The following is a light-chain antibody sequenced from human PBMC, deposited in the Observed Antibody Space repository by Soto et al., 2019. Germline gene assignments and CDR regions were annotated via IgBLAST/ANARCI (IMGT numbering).Light chain of an antibody. Sequence: QLVLTQSSSASASRGSSVKLTCTLISGHSSYIIAWHQQQPGKATRYLMKLEGSGSYNKGGGVPDRFSGSSSGADRYLTISNLRFEDEDDYYCETRDSNTRVFGGGTKLTVL. CDR2: LEGSGSY. CDR3: ETRDSNTRV. V-gene: IGLV4-60*02. CDR1: SGHSSYI. J-gene: IGLJ3*02.